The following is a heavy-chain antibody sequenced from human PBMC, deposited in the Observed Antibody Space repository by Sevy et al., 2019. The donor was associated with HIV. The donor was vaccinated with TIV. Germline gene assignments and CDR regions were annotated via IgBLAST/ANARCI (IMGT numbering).Heavy chain of an antibody. CDR2: IYYSGST. CDR1: GGSISSGDYY. D-gene: IGHD3-10*01. J-gene: IGHJ4*02. Sequence: SETLSLTCTVSGGSISSGDYYWSWIRQPPGKGLERIGYIYYSGSTYYNPSLKRRVTISVDTSKNQFSLKLSSVTAAETAVYYCAGTSHYYSSGSYYWGQGTLVTVSS. V-gene: IGHV4-30-4*01. CDR3: AGTSHYYSSGSYY.